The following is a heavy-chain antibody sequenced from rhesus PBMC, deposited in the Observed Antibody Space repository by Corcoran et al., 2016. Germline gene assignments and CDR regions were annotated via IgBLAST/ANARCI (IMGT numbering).Heavy chain of an antibody. V-gene: IGHV4S9*01. J-gene: IGHJ4*01. Sequence: QVQLQESGPGLVKPSETLSLTCAVSGGSISDYYYWNWIRQPPGKGLEWIGNIYGTSASTYYNPSLKSRVTISKDTSKDQFFLKLSSVTAADTAVYYCARDQGYSGIPYYFDYWGQGVLVTVSS. CDR1: GGSISDYYY. D-gene: IGHD6-25*01. CDR3: ARDQGYSGIPYYFDY. CDR2: IYGTSAST.